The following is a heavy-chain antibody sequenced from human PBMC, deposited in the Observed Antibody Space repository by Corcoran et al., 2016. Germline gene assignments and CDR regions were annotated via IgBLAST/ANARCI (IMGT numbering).Heavy chain of an antibody. CDR2: INHSGST. CDR1: GGSFSGYY. Sequence: QVQLQQWGAGLLKPSETLSLTCAVYGGSFSGYYWSWIRQPPGKGLEWIGEINHSGSTNYNPSLKSRVTISVDTSKNQFSLKLSSVTAADTAVYYCARGQRGYSYAKGSYYYYGMDVWGQGTTVTVSS. CDR3: ARGQRGYSYAKGSYYYYGMDV. V-gene: IGHV4-34*01. J-gene: IGHJ6*02. D-gene: IGHD5-18*01.